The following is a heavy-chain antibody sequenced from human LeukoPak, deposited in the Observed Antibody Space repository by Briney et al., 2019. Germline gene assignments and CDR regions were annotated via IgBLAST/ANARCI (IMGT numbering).Heavy chain of an antibody. V-gene: IGHV3-23*01. CDR1: GFTFSSYA. Sequence: GGSLRLSCAASGFTFSSYAMSWVRQAPGKGLEWVSAISGSGGSTYYADSVKGRFTISRDNSKNTLYLQMNSLRAEDTAVYYCAKTPYYDFWSGSAAPASSWFDPWGQGTLVTVSA. CDR2: ISGSGGST. CDR3: AKTPYYDFWSGSAAPASSWFDP. J-gene: IGHJ5*02. D-gene: IGHD3-3*01.